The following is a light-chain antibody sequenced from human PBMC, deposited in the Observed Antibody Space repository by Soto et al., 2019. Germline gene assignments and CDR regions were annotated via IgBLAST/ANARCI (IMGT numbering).Light chain of an antibody. Sequence: DIQLTQSPSLLSASVGDRVTITCRASQDISNSLAWYQQKPGKAPKPLIYDASTLESGVPSRFSGSGSGTEFTLTINNLQPDDLATYICQQYKSYSTFGRGTKVDI. J-gene: IGKJ1*01. CDR3: QQYKSYST. V-gene: IGKV1-9*01. CDR1: QDISNS. CDR2: DAS.